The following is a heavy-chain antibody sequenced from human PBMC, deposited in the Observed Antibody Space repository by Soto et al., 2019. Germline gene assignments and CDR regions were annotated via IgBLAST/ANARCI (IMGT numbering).Heavy chain of an antibody. V-gene: IGHV4-34*01. CDR1: GGSFSGYY. J-gene: IGHJ6*02. Sequence: SETLSLTCAVCGGSFSGYYGSWIRQPPGKGLEWIGEINHSGSTNYNPSLRSRVTISVDTSKNQFSLKLSSVTAADTAVYYCAREANLSGNYYYGMDDWGQGTTVTVPS. CDR2: INHSGST. D-gene: IGHD2-8*01. CDR3: AREANLSGNYYYGMDD.